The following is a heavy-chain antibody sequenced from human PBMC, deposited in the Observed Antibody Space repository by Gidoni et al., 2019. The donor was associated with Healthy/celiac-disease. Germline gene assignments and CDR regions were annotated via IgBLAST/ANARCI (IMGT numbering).Heavy chain of an antibody. CDR3: AKDIHRGSSSWYGPFDY. CDR1: GLTFDDYA. Sequence: EVQLVESGGGVVQTGGSLRLSCAASGLTFDDYALHWVRQDPGKGLDWVSLISGDGGSTYYADSVKGRFTISRDNSKNSLYLQMNSLRTEDTALYYCAKDIHRGSSSWYGPFDYWGQGTLVTVSS. CDR2: ISGDGGST. D-gene: IGHD6-13*01. J-gene: IGHJ4*02. V-gene: IGHV3-43*02.